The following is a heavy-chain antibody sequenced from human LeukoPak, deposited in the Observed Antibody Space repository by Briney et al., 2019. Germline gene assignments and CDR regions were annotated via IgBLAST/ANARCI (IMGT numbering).Heavy chain of an antibody. J-gene: IGHJ4*02. CDR3: VKASADYYDSSGYRPSFDY. D-gene: IGHD3-22*01. CDR2: ISGSGLST. Sequence: GGSLRLSCAASGFTSTSYGMSWVRQAPGKGLEWVSSISGSGLSTYCADSVKGRFTISRDTSKDTLYLQMNSLRAEDTAVYYCVKASADYYDSSGYRPSFDYWGQGTLVTVSS. CDR1: GFTSTSYG. V-gene: IGHV3-23*01.